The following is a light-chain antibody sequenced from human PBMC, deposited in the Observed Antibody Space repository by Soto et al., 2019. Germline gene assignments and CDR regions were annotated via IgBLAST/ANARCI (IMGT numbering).Light chain of an antibody. CDR1: QSVSSY. CDR3: QQRGNGGGGEYT. V-gene: IGKV3-11*01. CDR2: DAS. J-gene: IGKJ2*01. Sequence: EIVLTQSPATLSLSPGERATLSCRASQSVSSYLAWYQQKPGQAPRLLIYDASSRATGIPARFSGSGSGTDFTPTINSLEPEDFAVYYCQQRGNGGGGEYTFGQGTKLEIK.